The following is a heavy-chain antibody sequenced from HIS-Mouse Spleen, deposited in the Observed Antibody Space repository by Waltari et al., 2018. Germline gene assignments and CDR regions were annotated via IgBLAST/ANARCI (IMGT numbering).Heavy chain of an antibody. Sequence: QLQLQESGPGLVKPSETLSLTCTVAGGSISSSSYYWGWIRQPPGKGLERIGSIYYSGSTYYNPSLKIRVTISVDTSKNQFSLKLSSVTAADTAVYYCAREIPYSSSWYDWYFDLWGRGTLVTVSS. J-gene: IGHJ2*01. CDR1: GGSISSSSYY. V-gene: IGHV4-39*07. CDR3: AREIPYSSSWYDWYFDL. D-gene: IGHD6-13*01. CDR2: IYYSGST.